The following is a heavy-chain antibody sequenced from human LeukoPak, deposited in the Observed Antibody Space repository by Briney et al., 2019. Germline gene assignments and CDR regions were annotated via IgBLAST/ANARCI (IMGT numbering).Heavy chain of an antibody. CDR1: GFTFSSYG. CDR3: AKDRVAAAGRFDP. Sequence: GGSLRLSYAASGFTFSSYGMHWVRQAPGKGLEWVAFIRYDGSNKYYADSVKGRFTISRDNSKNTLYLQMNSLRAEDTAVYYCAKDRVAAAGRFDPWGQGTLVTVSS. V-gene: IGHV3-30*02. J-gene: IGHJ5*02. CDR2: IRYDGSNK. D-gene: IGHD6-13*01.